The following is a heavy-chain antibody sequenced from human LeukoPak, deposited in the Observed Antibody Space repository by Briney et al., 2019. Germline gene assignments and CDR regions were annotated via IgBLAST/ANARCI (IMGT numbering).Heavy chain of an antibody. V-gene: IGHV3-30*04. CDR2: ISYDGSNK. Sequence: GGSLRLSCAASGFTFSSYAMHWVRQAPGKGLEWVALISYDGSNKYYADSVKARFIISRDNSKNTVYLQMNSLRAEDTALYYCARVRRVTGIAVAGNHPGTFDIWGQGIMVTVSS. CDR3: ARVRRVTGIAVAGNHPGTFDI. CDR1: GFTFSSYA. J-gene: IGHJ3*02. D-gene: IGHD6-19*01.